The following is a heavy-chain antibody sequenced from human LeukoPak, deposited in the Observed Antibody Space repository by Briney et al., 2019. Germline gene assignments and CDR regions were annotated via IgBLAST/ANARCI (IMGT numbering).Heavy chain of an antibody. J-gene: IGHJ4*02. CDR2: ISSNGGST. CDR3: ARDSGSGSYYNAQPIDY. D-gene: IGHD3-10*01. Sequence: GGSLRLSCAASGFTFSSYAMHWVRQAPGKGLEYVSAISSNGGSTYYANSVKGRFTISRDNSKNTLYLQMGSLRAEDMAVYYCARDSGSGSYYNAQPIDYWGQGTLATVSS. V-gene: IGHV3-64*01. CDR1: GFTFSSYA.